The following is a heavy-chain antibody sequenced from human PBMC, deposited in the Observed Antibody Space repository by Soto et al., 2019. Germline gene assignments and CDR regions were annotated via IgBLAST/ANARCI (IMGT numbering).Heavy chain of an antibody. CDR2: IYYSGST. Sequence: QVQLQESSAGLVKPSQTLSLTCTVSGDSISSGGYYWSWIRQHPGKGLEWIGYIYYSGSTYYNPSLKSRVTISVDTSKNQFSLKLSSVTAADTAVYYSARMVSRELLTWGQGTLVTVSS. CDR3: ARMVSRELLT. CDR1: GDSISSGGYY. D-gene: IGHD1-26*01. J-gene: IGHJ5*02. V-gene: IGHV4-31*03.